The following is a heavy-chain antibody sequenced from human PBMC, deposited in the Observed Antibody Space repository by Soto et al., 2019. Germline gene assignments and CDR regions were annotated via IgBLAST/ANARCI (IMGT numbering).Heavy chain of an antibody. CDR3: AACSWYHDAFDI. D-gene: IGHD6-13*01. J-gene: IGHJ3*02. CDR1: GYTFTNYA. CDR2: INAGNGNT. Sequence: KPGGSLRLSCKASGYTFTNYAMHWVRQAPGQGLEWMGWINAGNGNTNYAQKFQERVTITRDTSTSTAYMELSSLRSEDTAVYYCAACSWYHDAFDIWGQGTMVTVS. V-gene: IGHV1-3*01.